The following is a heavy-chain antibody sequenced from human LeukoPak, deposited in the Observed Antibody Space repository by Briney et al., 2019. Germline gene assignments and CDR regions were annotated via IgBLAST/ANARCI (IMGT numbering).Heavy chain of an antibody. V-gene: IGHV4-34*01. Sequence: SETLSLTCAVYGGSFSGYYWSWIRQPPGKGLEWIGEINHSGSTNYNPSLKSRVTISVDTSKNQFSLKLSSVTAAGTAVYYCASHCSSTSCGEYYYYYYMDVWGKGTTVTVSS. CDR1: GGSFSGYY. D-gene: IGHD2-2*01. CDR2: INHSGST. CDR3: ASHCSSTSCGEYYYYYYMDV. J-gene: IGHJ6*03.